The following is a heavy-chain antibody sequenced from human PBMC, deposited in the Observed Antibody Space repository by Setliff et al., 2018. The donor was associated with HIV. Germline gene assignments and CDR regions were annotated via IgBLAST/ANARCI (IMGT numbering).Heavy chain of an antibody. CDR2: IYYSGNT. D-gene: IGHD3-22*01. Sequence: PSETLSLTCTVSGGSIYSGGYFWSWIRRPPGKGLEWIGDIYYSGNTNYNPSLKSRVTISVDTSKNQFSLKLSTVTAADTAVYYCARDPHNYDSSGYRRTWYFDLWGRGSLVTVSS. CDR1: GGSIYSGGYF. CDR3: ARDPHNYDSSGYRRTWYFDL. V-gene: IGHV4-31*03. J-gene: IGHJ2*01.